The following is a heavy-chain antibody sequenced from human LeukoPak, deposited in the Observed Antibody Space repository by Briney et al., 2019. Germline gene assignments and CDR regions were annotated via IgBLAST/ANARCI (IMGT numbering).Heavy chain of an antibody. CDR1: GYTFSSYA. CDR3: ARGDSSSWFKIDY. J-gene: IGHJ4*02. Sequence: PGRSLRLSCAASGYTFSSYAMHWVRQAPGKGLEWVAVISYDGSNKYYADSVKGRFTISRDNSKNTLYLQMNSLRAEDTAVYYCARGDSSSWFKIDYWGQGTLATVSS. V-gene: IGHV3-30*04. CDR2: ISYDGSNK. D-gene: IGHD6-13*01.